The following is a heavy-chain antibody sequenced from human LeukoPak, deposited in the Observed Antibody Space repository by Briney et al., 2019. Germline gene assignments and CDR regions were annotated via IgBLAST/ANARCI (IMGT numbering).Heavy chain of an antibody. Sequence: KTSETLSLTCTVSGGSISSYYWSWIRQPARTGLERIGRIYTSGSTNYNPSPKSRVTMSVDTSKNQFSLKLSSVTAADTAVYYCARARAVAGRRGYYFDYWGQGTLVTVSS. CDR3: ARARAVAGRRGYYFDY. J-gene: IGHJ4*02. V-gene: IGHV4-4*07. D-gene: IGHD6-19*01. CDR1: GGSISSYY. CDR2: IYTSGST.